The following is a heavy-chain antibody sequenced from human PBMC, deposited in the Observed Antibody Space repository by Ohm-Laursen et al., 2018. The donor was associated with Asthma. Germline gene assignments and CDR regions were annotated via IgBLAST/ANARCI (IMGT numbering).Heavy chain of an antibody. Sequence: SSMKVSCKSLGGTLGTSVIGWVRQAPGQGLEWLGGINSVFGTSTYAQKFHDRFTITADESTSTVYMTLSSLTSEDTAVYYCARKAGSCITSNCYSLDFWGQGTLVTVSS. V-gene: IGHV1-69*01. D-gene: IGHD2-15*01. CDR2: INSVFGTS. J-gene: IGHJ4*02. CDR3: ARKAGSCITSNCYSLDF. CDR1: GGTLGTSV.